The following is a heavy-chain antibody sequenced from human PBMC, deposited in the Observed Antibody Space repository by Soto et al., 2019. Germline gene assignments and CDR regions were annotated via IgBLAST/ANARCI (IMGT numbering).Heavy chain of an antibody. V-gene: IGHV1-18*01. D-gene: IGHD5-12*01. CDR2: ISTYSGDT. J-gene: IGHJ5*02. Sequence: ASVKVSCKASGYTFFTYDISWVRQSPGQGLEWMGWISTYSGDTKYAQKFQGRVTMTTDTSTTTAYLELRSLRSDDAAVYYCARHHGPTTSENWFDPWGQGTLVTVSS. CDR1: GYTFFTYD. CDR3: ARHHGPTTSENWFDP.